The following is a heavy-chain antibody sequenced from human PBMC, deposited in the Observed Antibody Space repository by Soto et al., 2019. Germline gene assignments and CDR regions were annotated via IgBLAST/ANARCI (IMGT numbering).Heavy chain of an antibody. J-gene: IGHJ4*02. CDR1: GFTFSSYA. CDR3: AKDLWIWFGEYEAPLDY. V-gene: IGHV3-23*01. Sequence: EVQLLESGGGLVQPGGSLRLSCAASGFTFSSYAMSWVRQAPGKGLEWVSAISGSGGSTYYADSVKGRSTIYSNNSRNTLYPQMNSRRAEDTAVYYGAKDLWIWFGEYEAPLDYWGQGTLVTVSS. D-gene: IGHD3-10*01. CDR2: ISGSGGST.